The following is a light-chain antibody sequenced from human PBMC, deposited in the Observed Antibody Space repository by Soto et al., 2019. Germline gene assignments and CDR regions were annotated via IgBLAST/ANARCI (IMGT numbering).Light chain of an antibody. Sequence: EIVMTQSPATLSVSPGERATLSCRASQSVSSNLAWYQQKPDQAPRLLIYGASTRATGIPARFSGSGSGTEFTLTIGSLQSEDFAVYSCQQYNNSPSYTFGQGTKLEIK. CDR1: QSVSSN. V-gene: IGKV3-15*01. J-gene: IGKJ2*01. CDR3: QQYNNSPSYT. CDR2: GAS.